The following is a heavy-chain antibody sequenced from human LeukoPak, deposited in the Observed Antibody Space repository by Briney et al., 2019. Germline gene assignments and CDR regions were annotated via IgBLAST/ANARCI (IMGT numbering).Heavy chain of an antibody. V-gene: IGHV3-48*04. CDR1: GFTFSSYS. D-gene: IGHD3-22*01. J-gene: IGHJ3*02. CDR2: ISSSSSTI. Sequence: PGGSLRLSCAASGFTFSSYSMNWVRQAPGKGLEWVSYISSSSSTIYYADSVKGRFTISRDNAKNSLYLQMNSLRAEDTAVYYCARDRMDRYYDSSGLYAFDIWGQGTMVTVSS. CDR3: ARDRMDRYYDSSGLYAFDI.